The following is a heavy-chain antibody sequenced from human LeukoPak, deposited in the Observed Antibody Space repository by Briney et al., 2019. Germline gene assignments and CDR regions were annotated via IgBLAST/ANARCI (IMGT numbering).Heavy chain of an antibody. J-gene: IGHJ4*02. Sequence: VASVKVSCKASGYTFTSYGISWVRQAPGQGLEWMGWISAYNGNTNYAQKLQGRVTMTTDTSTSTAYMELRSLRSDDTAVYYCARVQAVATGKGFDYWGQGTLVTVSS. CDR3: ARVQAVATGKGFDY. CDR1: GYTFTSYG. CDR2: ISAYNGNT. V-gene: IGHV1-18*01. D-gene: IGHD6-19*01.